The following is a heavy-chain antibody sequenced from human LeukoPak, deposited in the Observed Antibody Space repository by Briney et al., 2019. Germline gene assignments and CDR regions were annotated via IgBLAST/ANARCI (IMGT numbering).Heavy chain of an antibody. D-gene: IGHD2/OR15-2a*01. V-gene: IGHV1-18*01. CDR3: ARDRRGEYDF. J-gene: IGHJ4*02. Sequence: ASVKVSCKTSGYSFADYGISWVRQAPGQGLEWMGWVDPYNGNTKYTQKFQGRVAMTRDTSTSTVNLELRSLKSDDTAVYYCARDRRGEYDFWGQGTLVTVSS. CDR2: VDPYNGNT. CDR1: GYSFADYG.